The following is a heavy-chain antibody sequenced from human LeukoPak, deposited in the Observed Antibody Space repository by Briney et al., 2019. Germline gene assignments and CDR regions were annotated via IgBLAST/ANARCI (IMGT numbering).Heavy chain of an antibody. J-gene: IGHJ3*02. D-gene: IGHD3-16*01. CDR1: GFTFSGSA. V-gene: IGHV3-73*01. CDR2: IRSKANSYAT. CDR3: TTSRIGGAFDI. Sequence: PGGPLKLSCAASGFTFSGSAMHWVRQASGKGLEWVGRIRSKANSYATAYAASVKGRFTISRDDSKNTAYLQMNSLKTEDTAVYYCTTSRIGGAFDIWGQGTMVTVSS.